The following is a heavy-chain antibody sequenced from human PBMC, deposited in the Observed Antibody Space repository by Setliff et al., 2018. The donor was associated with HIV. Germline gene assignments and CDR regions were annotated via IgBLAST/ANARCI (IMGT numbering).Heavy chain of an antibody. V-gene: IGHV3-20*04. J-gene: IGHJ4*02. D-gene: IGHD1-26*01. CDR3: AKTGNLWDLTDGLDY. CDR2: VNWHGSST. Sequence: GGSLRLSCSASGFIFDDYGMSWARQAPGKGLEWVSGVNWHGSSTGYADSVKGRFTISRDNSKNTLYLQMNSLRAEDTAVYFCAKTGNLWDLTDGLDYWGQGTLVTVSS. CDR1: GFIFDDYG.